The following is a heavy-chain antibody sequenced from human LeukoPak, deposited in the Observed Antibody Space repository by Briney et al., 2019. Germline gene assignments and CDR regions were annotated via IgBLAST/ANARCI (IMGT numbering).Heavy chain of an antibody. CDR3: ARGSGNYWFDP. J-gene: IGHJ5*02. D-gene: IGHD1-26*01. CDR1: GYTFTAYY. Sequence: ASVKVSCKASGYTFTAYYIHWVRQAHGQGLEWMAWINPNTGDTNYAQKFQGRVIMARDTSISTAYMELSRLRSDDTAVYYCARGSGNYWFDPWGQGTLVTVSS. CDR2: INPNTGDT. V-gene: IGHV1-2*02.